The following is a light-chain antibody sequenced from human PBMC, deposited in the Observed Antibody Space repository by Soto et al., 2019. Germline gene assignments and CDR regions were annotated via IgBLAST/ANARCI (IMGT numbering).Light chain of an antibody. V-gene: IGKV1-27*01. CDR3: QKYNSAPRT. Sequence: DIQMTQSPSSLSASVGDRVTITCRASQGISNYLAWYQQKPGKAPKLLIYGASTLQSVVPLRFSGSGSGTEFTLTISSLQPEDVETYYCQKYNSAPRTFGQGTKVEIK. CDR2: GAS. J-gene: IGKJ1*01. CDR1: QGISNY.